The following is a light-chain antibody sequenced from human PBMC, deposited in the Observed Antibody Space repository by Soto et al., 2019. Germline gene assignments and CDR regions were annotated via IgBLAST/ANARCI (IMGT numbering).Light chain of an antibody. V-gene: IGKV1-39*01. CDR2: AAS. Sequence: DIQMTQSPSSLSASVGDRVTITCRASQSISSYLNLYQQKPGKAPKLLIYAASSLQSGVPSRFSGSGSGTDFTLTISSLQHEDFATYYCQQSYSTPYTFGQGTKREIK. CDR1: QSISSY. CDR3: QQSYSTPYT. J-gene: IGKJ2*01.